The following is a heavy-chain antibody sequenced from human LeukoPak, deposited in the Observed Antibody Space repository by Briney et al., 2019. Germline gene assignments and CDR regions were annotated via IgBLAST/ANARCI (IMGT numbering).Heavy chain of an antibody. CDR1: GYSFTSYW. D-gene: IGHD3-3*01. J-gene: IGHJ3*02. CDR3: ARQGVTYYDFWSGYPRDAFDI. Sequence: GESLKISCKGSGYSFTSYWIGWVRQMPGKGLEWMGIIYPGDSDTRYSPSFQGQVTISADKSISTAYLQWSSLKASDTAMYYCARQGVTYYDFWSGYPRDAFDIWGQGTMVTVSS. V-gene: IGHV5-51*01. CDR2: IYPGDSDT.